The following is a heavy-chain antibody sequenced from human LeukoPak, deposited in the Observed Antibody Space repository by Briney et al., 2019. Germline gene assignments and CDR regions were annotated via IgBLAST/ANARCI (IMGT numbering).Heavy chain of an antibody. CDR2: INHSGST. J-gene: IGHJ5*02. Sequence: SETLSLTCTVSDYSISSGYYWGWIRQPPGKGLEWIGEINHSGSTNYNPSLKSRVTISVDTSKNQFSLKLSSVTAADTAVYYCARADFYYDFWSGYYPRNWFDPWGQGTLVTVSS. D-gene: IGHD3-3*01. V-gene: IGHV4-38-2*02. CDR1: DYSISSGYY. CDR3: ARADFYYDFWSGYYPRNWFDP.